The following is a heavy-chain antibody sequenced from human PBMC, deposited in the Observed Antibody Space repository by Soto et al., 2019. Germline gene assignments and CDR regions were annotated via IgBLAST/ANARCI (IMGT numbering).Heavy chain of an antibody. J-gene: IGHJ5*02. D-gene: IGHD3-3*01. CDR3: ARDSIFGHYNWFDP. CDR1: EECFSGSD. V-gene: IGHV4-34*01. CDR2: INHSGST. Sequence: SETLSITYAFDEECFSGSDWSWIRQPPGKGLEWIGEINHSGSTNYNPSLKSRVTISVDTSKNQFSLKLSSVTAADTAVYYCARDSIFGHYNWFDPWGQG.